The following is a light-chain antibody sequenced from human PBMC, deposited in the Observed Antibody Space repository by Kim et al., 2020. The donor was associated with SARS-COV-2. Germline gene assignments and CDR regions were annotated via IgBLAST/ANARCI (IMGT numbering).Light chain of an antibody. Sequence: QSITISCTGTSSDVGAYNVVSWYQQHPGRAPKLMIYDVGNRPSGVSNRFSGSKSGNTASLTISGLQAEDEADYYCSSYAGSSTLVVFGGGTQLTVL. CDR3: SSYAGSSTLVV. J-gene: IGLJ2*01. V-gene: IGLV2-14*03. CDR2: DVG. CDR1: SSDVGAYNV.